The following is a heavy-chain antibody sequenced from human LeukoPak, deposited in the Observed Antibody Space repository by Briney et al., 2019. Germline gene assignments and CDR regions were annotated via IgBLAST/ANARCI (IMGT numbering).Heavy chain of an antibody. V-gene: IGHV5-51*01. Sequence: GESLKISCKGSGYSFANYWIGWVRQMPGKGLEWMGSIYVGDSDTRYSPSFQGHVTISADKSTSTAYLQWGSLQASDTAIYYCARGGIALARYFDFWGQGTLATVSS. CDR3: ARGGIALARYFDF. CDR1: GYSFANYW. J-gene: IGHJ4*02. D-gene: IGHD6-19*01. CDR2: IYVGDSDT.